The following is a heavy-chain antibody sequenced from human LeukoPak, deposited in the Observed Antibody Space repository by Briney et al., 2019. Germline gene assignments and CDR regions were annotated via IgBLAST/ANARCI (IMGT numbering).Heavy chain of an antibody. CDR2: IIPILGIA. Sequence: SVKVSCKASGGTFSNYAISWVRQAPGQGLEWMGRIIPILGIANYAQKFQGRVTITADKSTSTAYMELSSLRSEDTAVYYCATKFGDITGTTSNWFDPWGQGTLVTVSS. CDR3: ATKFGDITGTTSNWFDP. V-gene: IGHV1-69*04. J-gene: IGHJ5*02. CDR1: GGTFSNYA. D-gene: IGHD1-20*01.